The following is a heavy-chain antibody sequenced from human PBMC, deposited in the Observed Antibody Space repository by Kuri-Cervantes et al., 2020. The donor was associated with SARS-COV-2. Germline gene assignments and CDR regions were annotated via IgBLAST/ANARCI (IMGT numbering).Heavy chain of an antibody. CDR2: ISAYNGNT. CDR1: GYTFTSYG. V-gene: IGHV1-18*01. CDR3: ARAGSTPAFLEWLSPDAFDI. J-gene: IGHJ3*02. Sequence: ASVKVSCKASGYTFTSYGISWVRQAPGQGLEWMGWISAYNGNTNYAQKLQGRVTMTRDTSISTAYMELSRLRSDDTAVYYCARAGSTPAFLEWLSPDAFDIWGQGTMVTVSS. D-gene: IGHD3-3*02.